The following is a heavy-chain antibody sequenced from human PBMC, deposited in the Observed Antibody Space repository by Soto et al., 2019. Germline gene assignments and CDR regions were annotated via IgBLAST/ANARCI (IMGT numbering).Heavy chain of an antibody. Sequence: GGSLRLSCAASGFTFSDYWMTWVRQAQGKGLEWVANIKEDGTDKYYVDSVRGRFTISRDNAKNSLYLQMNSLRAEDTAVYFCTRDMNVWGQGTTVTVSS. J-gene: IGHJ6*02. CDR2: IKEDGTDK. CDR1: GFTFSDYW. V-gene: IGHV3-7*01. CDR3: TRDMNV.